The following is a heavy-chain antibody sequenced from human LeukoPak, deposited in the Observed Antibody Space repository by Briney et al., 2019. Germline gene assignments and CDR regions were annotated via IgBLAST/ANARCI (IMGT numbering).Heavy chain of an antibody. CDR3: ARDTSGYGGDYYYAMDV. CDR1: GFTFSTYW. Sequence: GGSLRLSCAASGFTFSTYWMSWVRQAPGKGLEWVANIKEDGSEKYYVDSVKGRFTISRDNAKNSLYLQMNSLRVEDTAVYYCARDTSGYGGDYYYAMDVWGQGTTVTVSS. V-gene: IGHV3-7*01. D-gene: IGHD5-12*01. CDR2: IKEDGSEK. J-gene: IGHJ6*02.